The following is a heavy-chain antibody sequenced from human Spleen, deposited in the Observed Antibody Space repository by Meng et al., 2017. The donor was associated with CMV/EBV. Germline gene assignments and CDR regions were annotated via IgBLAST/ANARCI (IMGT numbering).Heavy chain of an antibody. CDR3: ARAKVIDCSSTSCYRKNWFDP. V-gene: IGHV4-34*01. CDR2: INHSGST. D-gene: IGHD2-2*01. Sequence: FSGYYWSWIRQPPGKGLEWSGEINHSGSTNYNPSLKSRVTISVDTSKNQFSLKLSSVTAADTAVYYCARAKVIDCSSTSCYRKNWFDPWGQGTLVTVSS. J-gene: IGHJ5*02. CDR1: FSGYY.